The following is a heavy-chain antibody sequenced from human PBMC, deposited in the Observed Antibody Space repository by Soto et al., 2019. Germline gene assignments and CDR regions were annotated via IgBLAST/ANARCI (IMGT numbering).Heavy chain of an antibody. D-gene: IGHD1-26*01. CDR1: QFTFSRYW. Sequence: EVQLVESGGGLVQPGGSLRLSCAASQFTFSRYWMHWVRLAPGKGLMWVSRINSDGSRTTYADSVKGRFTISRDNAKNTLFLQMNSLRAEDSAVYYCVRVATGSYDWFDPWGQGTLVTVSS. CDR3: VRVATGSYDWFDP. V-gene: IGHV3-74*03. CDR2: INSDGSRT. J-gene: IGHJ5*02.